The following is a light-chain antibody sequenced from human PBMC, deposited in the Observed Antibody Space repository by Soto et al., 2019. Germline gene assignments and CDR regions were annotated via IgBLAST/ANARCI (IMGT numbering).Light chain of an antibody. Sequence: AIRMTQSPSSLSASTGDRVTITCRASQGISSYLAWYQQKPGKAPKLLIYAASTLQSGVPSRFSGSGSGTDYTLTISCLQSADFVTYYCQQYYSLYPFGQGTKLEIK. V-gene: IGKV1-8*01. CDR1: QGISSY. CDR3: QQYYSLYP. CDR2: AAS. J-gene: IGKJ2*01.